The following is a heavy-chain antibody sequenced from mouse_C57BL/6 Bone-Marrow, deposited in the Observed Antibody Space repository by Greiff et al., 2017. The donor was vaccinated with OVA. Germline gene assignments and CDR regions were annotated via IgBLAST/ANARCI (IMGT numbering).Heavy chain of an antibody. CDR3: ARRYYYGSSYGFAY. CDR2: ISSGGSYT. J-gene: IGHJ3*01. V-gene: IGHV5-6*01. Sequence: DVQLQESGGDLVKPGGSLKLSCAASGFTFSSYGMSWVRQTPDKRLEWVATISSGGSYTYYPDSVKGRFTISRDNAKNTLYLQMSSLKSEDTAMYYCARRYYYGSSYGFAYWGQGTLVTVSA. D-gene: IGHD1-1*01. CDR1: GFTFSSYG.